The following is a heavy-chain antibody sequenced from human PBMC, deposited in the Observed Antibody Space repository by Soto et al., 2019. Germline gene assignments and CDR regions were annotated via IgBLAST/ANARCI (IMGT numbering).Heavy chain of an antibody. V-gene: IGHV1-46*03. Sequence: GASVKVSCKASGYTFTSYYMHWVRQAPGQGLEWMGIINPSGGSTSYAQKFQGRVTMTRDTSTSTVYMELSSLRSEDTAVYYCAKAPIYYVGGIYHPGYVFDIWGQGTMVPVSS. CDR3: AKAPIYYVGGIYHPGYVFDI. J-gene: IGHJ3*02. CDR2: INPSGGST. CDR1: GYTFTSYY. D-gene: IGHD3-10*02.